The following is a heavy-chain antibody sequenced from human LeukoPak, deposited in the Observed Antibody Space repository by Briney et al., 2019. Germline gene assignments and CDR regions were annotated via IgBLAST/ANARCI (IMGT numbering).Heavy chain of an antibody. V-gene: IGHV1-2*02. Sequence: ASVKVSCKASGYSFTNYYMHWVRQAPGQGLEWRGWINLNSGDIKSAQKFQGRVTITSDTSITTVYMEVSWLTSDDTAIYYCARADRLHGGPYLIGPWGQGTLVTVSS. J-gene: IGHJ5*02. CDR2: INLNSGDI. CDR1: GYSFTNYY. CDR3: ARADRLHGGPYLIGP. D-gene: IGHD6-6*01.